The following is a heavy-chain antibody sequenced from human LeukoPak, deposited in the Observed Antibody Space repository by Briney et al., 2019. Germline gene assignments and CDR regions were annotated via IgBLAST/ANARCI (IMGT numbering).Heavy chain of an antibody. V-gene: IGHV3-30*18. CDR3: AKDLWGAAAGPFDY. CDR1: GFTFSSYG. CDR2: ISYDGSNK. D-gene: IGHD6-13*01. Sequence: GGSLRLSCAASGFTFSSYGMHWVRQAPGKGLEWVAVISYDGSNKYYADSVKGRFTISRDNSKNTLYLQMNSLRAEDTAVYYCAKDLWGAAAGPFDYWGQGTLVTVSS. J-gene: IGHJ4*02.